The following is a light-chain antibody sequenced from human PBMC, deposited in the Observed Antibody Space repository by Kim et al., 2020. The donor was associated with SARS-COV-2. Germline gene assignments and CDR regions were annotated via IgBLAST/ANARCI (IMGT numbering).Light chain of an antibody. CDR2: WAS. V-gene: IGKV4-1*01. Sequence: RATINCKSSQSLLYSSNKKNYLAWYQQKPGQPPKLLIYWASTRESGVPDRFSGSGSGTDFTLTISSLQAEDVAVYYCQQYYTTPDFGQGTRLEIK. CDR1: QSLLYSSNKKNY. CDR3: QQYYTTPD. J-gene: IGKJ5*01.